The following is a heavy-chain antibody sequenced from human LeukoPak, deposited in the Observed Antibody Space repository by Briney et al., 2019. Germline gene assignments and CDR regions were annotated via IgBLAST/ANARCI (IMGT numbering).Heavy chain of an antibody. V-gene: IGHV3-48*04. CDR1: GFTFSSYS. J-gene: IGHJ5*02. CDR2: ISSSSSTI. Sequence: GGSLRLSCAASGFTFSSYSMNWVRQAPGKGLEWVSYISSSSSTIYYADSVKGRFTISRDNAKNSLYLQMNSLRAEDTAVYYCASLVVPARTPRNWFDPWGQGTLVTVSS. CDR3: ASLVVPARTPRNWFDP. D-gene: IGHD2-2*01.